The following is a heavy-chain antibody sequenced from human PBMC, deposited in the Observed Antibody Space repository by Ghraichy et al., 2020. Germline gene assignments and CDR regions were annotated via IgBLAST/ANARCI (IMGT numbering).Heavy chain of an antibody. J-gene: IGHJ4*02. V-gene: IGHV3-21*01. CDR1: GFTFSSYS. Sequence: GESLNISCAASGFTFSSYSMNWVRQAPGKGLEWVSSISSSSSYIYYADSVKGRFTISRDNAKNSLYLQMNSLRAEDTAVYYCARARNWGSRLPGGYFDYWGQGTLVTVSS. CDR2: ISSSSSYI. CDR3: ARARNWGSRLPGGYFDY. D-gene: IGHD7-27*01.